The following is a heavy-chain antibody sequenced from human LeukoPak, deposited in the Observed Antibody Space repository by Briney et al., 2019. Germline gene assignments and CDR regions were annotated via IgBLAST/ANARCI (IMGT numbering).Heavy chain of an antibody. J-gene: IGHJ4*02. CDR2: ISSNSDNT. Sequence: ASVKVSCKATGYTFTSYGIGWVRQAPGQGLEWVGWISSNSDNTNYAQKFQGRVTMTTDTSTSTAYMELRSLRSDDTAVYYCARDWGSIKVITDYWGQGTLVTVSS. D-gene: IGHD3-16*01. CDR3: ARDWGSIKVITDY. CDR1: GYTFTSYG. V-gene: IGHV1-18*01.